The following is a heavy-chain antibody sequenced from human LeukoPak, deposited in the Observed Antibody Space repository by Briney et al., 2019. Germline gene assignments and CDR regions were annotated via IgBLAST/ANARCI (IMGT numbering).Heavy chain of an antibody. CDR1: GYTFTGYY. CDR2: INPNSGGT. CDR3: AGDYTYYYDSRYWFDP. J-gene: IGHJ5*02. V-gene: IGHV1-2*02. Sequence: GASVKVSCKASGYTFTGYYMHWVRQAPGQGLEWMGWINPNSGGTNYAQKFQGRVTMTRDTSISTAYMELSRLRSDDTAVYYCAGDYTYYYDSRYWFDPWGQGTLVTVSS. D-gene: IGHD3-22*01.